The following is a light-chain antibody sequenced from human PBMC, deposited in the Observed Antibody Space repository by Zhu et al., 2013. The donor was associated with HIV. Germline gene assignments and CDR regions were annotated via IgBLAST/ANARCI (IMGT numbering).Light chain of an antibody. J-gene: IGLJ3*02. CDR1: RSDVGGYNY. CDR3: SSYAVSTTLAL. Sequence: QSVLTQPPSASGTPGQSVTISCTGTRSDVGGYNYVSWYQQHPGKVPKLLIYDVSNRPSGVSDRFSGSKSGNTASLTISGLQAEDEAAYYCSSYAVSTTLALFGGGTKLTVL. V-gene: IGLV2-14*03. CDR2: DVS.